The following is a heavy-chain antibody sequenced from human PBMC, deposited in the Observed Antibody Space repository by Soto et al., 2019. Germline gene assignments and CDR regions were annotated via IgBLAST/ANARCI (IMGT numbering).Heavy chain of an antibody. CDR1: GGSISSYY. J-gene: IGHJ6*02. V-gene: IGHV4-59*01. CDR3: AIAARGYYYYGMDV. D-gene: IGHD6-6*01. Sequence: QVQLQESGPGLVKPSETLSLTCTVSGGSISSYYWSWIRQPPGKGLEWIGYIYYSGSTNYNPSLTSRVTISVDTSKNQFSLKLSSVTAADTAVYYCAIAARGYYYYGMDVWGQGTTVTVSS. CDR2: IYYSGST.